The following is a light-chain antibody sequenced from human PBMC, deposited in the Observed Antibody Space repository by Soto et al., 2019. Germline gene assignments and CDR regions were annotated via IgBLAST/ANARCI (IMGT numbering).Light chain of an antibody. Sequence: EIVMTQSPATLSVSPGERATLSCRASQSVSSNLAWYQQKPGQAPRLLIYGASTRAPGIPARFSGSGSGTEFKLTISSLQSEDFAVYYCQQYNNWPGTFGQGTKVEIK. V-gene: IGKV3-15*01. CDR1: QSVSSN. CDR2: GAS. CDR3: QQYNNWPGT. J-gene: IGKJ1*01.